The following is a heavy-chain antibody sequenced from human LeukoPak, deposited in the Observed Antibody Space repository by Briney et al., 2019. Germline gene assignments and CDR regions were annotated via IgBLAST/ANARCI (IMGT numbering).Heavy chain of an antibody. D-gene: IGHD3-10*01. CDR2: ISSSGSTI. V-gene: IGHV3-11*04. J-gene: IGHJ4*02. CDR3: ARDGFITMVRGVMDY. Sequence: GGSLRLSCAASGFTFSDYYMSWIRQAPGKGLEWVSYISSSGSTIYYADSVKGRFTISRDNAKNSMYLQMNSLRAEDTAVYYCARDGFITMVRGVMDYWGQGTLVTVSS. CDR1: GFTFSDYY.